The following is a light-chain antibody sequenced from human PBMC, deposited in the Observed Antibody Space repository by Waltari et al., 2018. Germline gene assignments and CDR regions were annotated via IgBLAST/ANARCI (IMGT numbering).Light chain of an antibody. J-gene: IGLJ3*02. V-gene: IGLV1-40*01. CDR1: GSNIGAGFD. Sequence: QSVLTQAPSMSGAPGQRVTISCTGSGSNIGAGFDVHWSQQLPRAAPKLLMYGRTSRPVGVPDRFFGSTSGTSASLVIIGLQPEDEAVYYCQSYDTSLSVVFGGGTKLTVL. CDR2: GRT. CDR3: QSYDTSLSVV.